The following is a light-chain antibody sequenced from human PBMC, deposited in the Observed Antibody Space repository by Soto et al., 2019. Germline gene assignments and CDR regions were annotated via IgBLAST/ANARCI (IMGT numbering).Light chain of an antibody. CDR2: RAS. Sequence: DIQMTQSPSTLSTSVGDRVTISCRASQSISSWLAWYQQKPGEAPNLLIYRASSLQSGVPSRFSGSGSGTEFTLNISSLQPDDFATYYCQQYSRYSWTFGQGTKVEFK. J-gene: IGKJ1*01. V-gene: IGKV1-5*03. CDR3: QQYSRYSWT. CDR1: QSISSW.